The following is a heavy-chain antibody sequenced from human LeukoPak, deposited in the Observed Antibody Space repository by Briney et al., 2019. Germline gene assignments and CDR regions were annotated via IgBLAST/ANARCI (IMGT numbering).Heavy chain of an antibody. CDR1: GGTFSSYA. CDR2: IIPIFGTA. V-gene: IGHV1-69*01. Sequence: SVKVSCKASGGTFSSYAVSWVRQAPGQGLEWMGGIIPIFGTANYAQKFQGRVTITADESTSTAYMELSSLRSEDTAVYYCARDSHSSGWTGDYWGQGTLVTVSS. J-gene: IGHJ4*02. D-gene: IGHD6-19*01. CDR3: ARDSHSSGWTGDY.